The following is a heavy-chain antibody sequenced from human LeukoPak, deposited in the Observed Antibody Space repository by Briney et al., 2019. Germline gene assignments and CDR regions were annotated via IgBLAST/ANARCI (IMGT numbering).Heavy chain of an antibody. Sequence: SETLSLTCTVPGGSISSGDYYWSWIRQPPGKGLEWIGYTYHSGNTYYNPSLKSRLTISVDTPRNQFSLKLRSVTAADTAVYYCARGGTRITIVGVVINDFDYWGQGTLVTVSS. CDR1: GGSISSGDYY. CDR2: TYHSGNT. D-gene: IGHD3-3*01. CDR3: ARGGTRITIVGVVINDFDY. J-gene: IGHJ4*02. V-gene: IGHV4-30-4*08.